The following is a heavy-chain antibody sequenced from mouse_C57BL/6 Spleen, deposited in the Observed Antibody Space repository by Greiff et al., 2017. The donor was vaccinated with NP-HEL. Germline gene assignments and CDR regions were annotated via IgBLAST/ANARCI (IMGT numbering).Heavy chain of an antibody. Sequence: EVQLVESGPGLVKPSQSLSLTCSVTGYSITSGYYWNWIRQFPGNKLEWMGYISYDGSNNYNPSLKNRISITRDTSKNQFFLKLNSVTTEDTATYYCARDPYGAMDYWGQGTSVTVSS. V-gene: IGHV3-6*01. D-gene: IGHD1-1*02. CDR1: GYSITSGYY. CDR2: ISYDGSN. CDR3: ARDPYGAMDY. J-gene: IGHJ4*01.